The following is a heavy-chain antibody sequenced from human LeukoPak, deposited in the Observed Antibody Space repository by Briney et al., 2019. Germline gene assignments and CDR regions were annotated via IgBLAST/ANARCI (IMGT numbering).Heavy chain of an antibody. CDR1: VFTFSSYA. CDR2: ISGCGGST. CDR3: AKDYYGSGSNFDY. Sequence: GGPLRLSCAASVFTFSSYALSLVRQAPGKGPEGVSAISGCGGSTYYADSVKGRFTISSDNSKNTLYLQMNSLRAEDTVVYFCAKDYYGSGSNFDYWGQGTLVTVSS. J-gene: IGHJ4*02. D-gene: IGHD3-10*01. V-gene: IGHV3-23*01.